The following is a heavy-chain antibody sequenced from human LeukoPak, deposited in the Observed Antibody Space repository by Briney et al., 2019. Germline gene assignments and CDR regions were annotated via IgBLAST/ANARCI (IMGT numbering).Heavy chain of an antibody. D-gene: IGHD6-6*01. CDR1: GFTFSSYG. Sequence: PGGSLRLSCAASGFTFSSYGMHWVRQAPGKGLEWVAVIWYDGSNKYHADSVKGRFTISRDNSKNTLYLQMNSLRAEDTAVYYCARDPDSSNYFDYWGQGTLVTVSS. V-gene: IGHV3-33*01. J-gene: IGHJ4*02. CDR2: IWYDGSNK. CDR3: ARDPDSSNYFDY.